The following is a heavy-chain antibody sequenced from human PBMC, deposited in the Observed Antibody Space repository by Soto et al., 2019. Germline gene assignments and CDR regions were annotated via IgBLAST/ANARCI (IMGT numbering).Heavy chain of an antibody. CDR2: ISDSGTAA. CDR3: ARLHFNVAPFEP. Sequence: GGSLRLSCVASGFTFRTYSMNWVRRAPGKGLEWISYISDSGTAAYYADSVKGRFTISRDNAKNSLYLQMDSLRAEDTALYYCARLHFNVAPFEPWGQGTLVTVSS. CDR1: GFTFRTYS. J-gene: IGHJ5*02. V-gene: IGHV3-48*01. D-gene: IGHD3-10*02.